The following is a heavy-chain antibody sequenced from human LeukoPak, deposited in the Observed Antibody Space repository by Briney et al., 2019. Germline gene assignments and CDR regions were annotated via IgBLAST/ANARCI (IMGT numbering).Heavy chain of an antibody. V-gene: IGHV3-30*18. Sequence: PGGSLRLSCAASGFTFSSYGMHWVRQAPGKGLEWVAVISYDGSNKYYADSVKGRFTISRDNSKNTLYLQMNSLRAEDTAVYYCAKERNDYGDYTDWYFDLWGRGTLVTVSS. CDR2: ISYDGSNK. CDR3: AKERNDYGDYTDWYFDL. CDR1: GFTFSSYG. D-gene: IGHD4-17*01. J-gene: IGHJ2*01.